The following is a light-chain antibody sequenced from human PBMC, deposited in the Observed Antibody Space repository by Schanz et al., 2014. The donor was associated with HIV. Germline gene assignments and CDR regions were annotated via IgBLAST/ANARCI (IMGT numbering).Light chain of an antibody. V-gene: IGLV2-14*03. J-gene: IGLJ2*01. CDR2: DVS. CDR3: SSYTSSSTVL. CDR1: SSDVGGYNY. Sequence: QSALTQPASVSGSPGQSITISCTGTSSDVGGYNYVSWYQHHPGKAPKLLIYDVSNRPSGVSNRFSGSKSGNTASLTISGLQAEDETDYYCSSYTSSSTVLFRGGTKLTVL.